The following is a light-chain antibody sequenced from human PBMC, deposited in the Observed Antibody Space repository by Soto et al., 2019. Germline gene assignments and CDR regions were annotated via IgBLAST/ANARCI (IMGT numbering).Light chain of an antibody. CDR1: QVISTS. J-gene: IGKJ1*01. Sequence: DIQMTQSPSTLSASVGDRVTITCRASQVISTSLTWYQQKPGKAPKLLIFAASTLQSGVPSRFSGSGSGTDFTLTISSLQPEDFATYYCQQLNSYPWTFGQGTKVDIK. V-gene: IGKV1-9*01. CDR2: AAS. CDR3: QQLNSYPWT.